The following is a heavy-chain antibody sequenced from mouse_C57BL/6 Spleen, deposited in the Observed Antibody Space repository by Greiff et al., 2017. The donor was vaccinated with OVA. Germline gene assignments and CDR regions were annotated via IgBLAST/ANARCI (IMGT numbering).Heavy chain of an antibody. V-gene: IGHV1-64*01. CDR2: IHPNSGST. D-gene: IGHD1-1*01. CDR1: GYTFTSYW. Sequence: VQLQQPGAELVKPGASVKLSCKASGYTFTSYWMHWVKQRPGQGLEWIGMIHPNSGSTNYNEKFKSKATLTVDKSSSTAYMQLSSLTSEDSAVYYCARGNPYGGYAMDYWGQGTSVTVSS. J-gene: IGHJ4*01. CDR3: ARGNPYGGYAMDY.